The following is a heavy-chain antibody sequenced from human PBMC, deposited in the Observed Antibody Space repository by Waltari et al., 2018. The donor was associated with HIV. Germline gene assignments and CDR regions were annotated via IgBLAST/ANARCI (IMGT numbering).Heavy chain of an antibody. CDR3: VTGPAMGRFQGMAV. CDR2: MCPGDAEA. CDR1: RYSFSSYW. V-gene: IGHV5-51*01. D-gene: IGHD3-3*01. J-gene: IGHJ6*02. Sequence: EAQLPQSGTEVKKPGQSLKISCEGSRYSFSSYWVGWVRQTPGKGFDWMGIMCPGDAEAKYSPSFQGQVIISIDKSNIAYLQWRTLQTSDNGIYHCVTGPAMGRFQGMAVWGPGTTVTVS.